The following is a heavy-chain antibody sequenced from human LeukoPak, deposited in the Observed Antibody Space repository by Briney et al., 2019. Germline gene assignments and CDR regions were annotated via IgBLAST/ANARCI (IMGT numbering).Heavy chain of an antibody. D-gene: IGHD5-24*01. J-gene: IGHJ4*02. CDR3: ARRVRFGDGWVFDY. Sequence: SETLSLTCTVSGASISSSSYYWMWIRQPAGKGLEWIGRMHSSGSANYNPSLKSRVTMSVDTSKNQFPLRLNSLTAADTAVYYCARRVRFGDGWVFDYWGQGSRVTVSS. CDR2: MHSSGSA. CDR1: GASISSSSYY. V-gene: IGHV4-61*02.